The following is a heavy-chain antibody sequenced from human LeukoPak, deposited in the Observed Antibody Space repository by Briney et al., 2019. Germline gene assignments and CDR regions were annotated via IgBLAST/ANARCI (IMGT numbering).Heavy chain of an antibody. D-gene: IGHD6-13*01. Sequence: ASVKVSCKASGGTFSSYAISWVRQAPGQGLEWMGRIIPILGIANYAQKLQGRVTITADKSTSTAYMELSSLRSGDTAVYYCARDQTAAGTIDYWGQGTLVTVSS. CDR1: GGTFSSYA. V-gene: IGHV1-69*04. CDR2: IIPILGIA. CDR3: ARDQTAAGTIDY. J-gene: IGHJ4*02.